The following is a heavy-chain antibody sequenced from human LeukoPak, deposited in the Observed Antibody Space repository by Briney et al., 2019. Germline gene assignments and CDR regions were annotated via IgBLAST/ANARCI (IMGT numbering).Heavy chain of an antibody. J-gene: IGHJ4*02. CDR1: GGSFSGYY. V-gene: IGHV4-34*01. CDR3: ARDGYNSGID. D-gene: IGHD5-24*01. CDR2: INHSGST. Sequence: SETLSLTCAVYGGSFSGYYWSWIRQPPGKGLEWIGEINHSGSTNYNPSLKSRVTISVDTSKNQFSLKLSSVTAADTAVYYCARDGYNSGIDWGQGTLVTVSS.